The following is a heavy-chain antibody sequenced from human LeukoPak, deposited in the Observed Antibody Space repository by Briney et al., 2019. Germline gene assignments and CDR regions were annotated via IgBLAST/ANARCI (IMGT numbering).Heavy chain of an antibody. Sequence: GSLRLSCAAPGFTFSSYSMNWVRQAPGKGLEWVSYISSSSSTIYYADSVKGRFTISRDNAKNSLYLQMNSLRAEDTAVYYCASIYGSGSYALDYWGQGTLVTVSS. J-gene: IGHJ4*02. CDR2: ISSSSSTI. V-gene: IGHV3-48*04. CDR3: ASIYGSGSYALDY. D-gene: IGHD3-10*01. CDR1: GFTFSSYS.